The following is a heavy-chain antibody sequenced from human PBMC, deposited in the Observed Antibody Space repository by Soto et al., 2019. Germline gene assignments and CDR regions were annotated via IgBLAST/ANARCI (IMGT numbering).Heavy chain of an antibody. D-gene: IGHD1-1*01. CDR3: ARAVEGDYFDY. CDR2: IYSGGST. V-gene: IGHV3-66*01. CDR1: GFTVSSNY. Sequence: EVQLVESGGGLVQPGGSLRLSCAASGFTVSSNYMSWVRQAPGKGLEWVSFIYSGGSTYYADSMKGRFTISRDNSKSTLYLQMNSLRAEDTAVYYCARAVEGDYFDYWGQGTLVTVSS. J-gene: IGHJ4*02.